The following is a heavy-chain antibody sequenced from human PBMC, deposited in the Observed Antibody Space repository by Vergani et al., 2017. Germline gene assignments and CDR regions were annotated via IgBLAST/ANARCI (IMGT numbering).Heavy chain of an antibody. CDR1: GDSISTSSYA. D-gene: IGHD2-21*01. CDR3: ARHISVVRPSSMTAFDY. J-gene: IGHJ4*02. CDR2: VFYGGRT. Sequence: QMQLQESGPGLVKPSETLSLSCTVSGDSISTSSYAWGWIRQPPGKTLEWIGTVFYGGRTSYTPSLKSRVTLSLDTSKKQISLHLPSVTAADTAVYYCARHISVVRPSSMTAFDYWGQGTLVTVSS. V-gene: IGHV4-39*01.